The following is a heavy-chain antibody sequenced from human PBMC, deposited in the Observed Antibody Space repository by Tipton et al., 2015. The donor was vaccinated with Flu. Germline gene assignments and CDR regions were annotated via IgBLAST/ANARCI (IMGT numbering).Heavy chain of an antibody. CDR3: ARGPQVPVWPYYYGMDV. Sequence: QLVQSGGGLVQPEGSLRLSCAASGFTVTSSYMSWVRQAPGKGLEWVSVIYGGGTTDYADSVKGRFTISRDKSKNALYLQMSSLRAEDTAVYYCARGPQVPVWPYYYGMDVWRQGTTVTVSS. J-gene: IGHJ6*02. D-gene: IGHD2-2*01. CDR1: GFTVTSSY. V-gene: IGHV3-66*01. CDR2: IYGGGTT.